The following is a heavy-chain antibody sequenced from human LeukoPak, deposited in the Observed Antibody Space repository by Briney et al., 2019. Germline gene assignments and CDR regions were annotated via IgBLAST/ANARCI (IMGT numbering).Heavy chain of an antibody. CDR3: AKDRADVVPTMVLDY. CDR1: GFTFSSYS. CDR2: LRASGGIT. D-gene: IGHD5-12*01. J-gene: IGHJ4*02. V-gene: IGHV3-23*01. Sequence: GGSLRLSCAASGFTFSSYSMNWIRQTPGKGLEWVSSLRASGGITYYADSVKGRFTISRDNSKDTLFLQLNSLRAEDTAVYYCAKDRADVVPTMVLDYWGQGTLVTVSS.